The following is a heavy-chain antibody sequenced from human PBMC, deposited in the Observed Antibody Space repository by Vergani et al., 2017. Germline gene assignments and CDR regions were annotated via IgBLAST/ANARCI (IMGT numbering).Heavy chain of an antibody. CDR1: GFTFSRYG. D-gene: IGHD6-13*01. V-gene: IGHV3-30*18. CDR3: AKDLESSSFLGRRRFQH. J-gene: IGHJ1*01. CDR2: ISYDGSNK. Sequence: QVQLVESGGGVVQPGRSLRLSCAASGFTFSRYGMHWVRQAPGKGLERVAVISYDGSNKYYADSVKGRFPISRDNSKNTLYLQMNSLRAEDTAVYYCAKDLESSSFLGRRRFQHGGQGTLVTVSS.